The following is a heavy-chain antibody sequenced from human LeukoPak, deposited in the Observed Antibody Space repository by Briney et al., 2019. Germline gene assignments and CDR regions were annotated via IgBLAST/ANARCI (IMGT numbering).Heavy chain of an antibody. CDR3: ARGAGAGEEDWFDP. J-gene: IGHJ5*02. V-gene: IGHV4-59*01. Sequence: PSETLSLTCTVSGGSISSYYWSWIRQPPGKGLEWIGYIYYSGSANYNPSLKSRVTISVDTSKNQFSLKLSSVTAADTAVYYCARGAGAGEEDWFDPWGQGTLVTVSS. CDR1: GGSISSYY. D-gene: IGHD7-27*01. CDR2: IYYSGSA.